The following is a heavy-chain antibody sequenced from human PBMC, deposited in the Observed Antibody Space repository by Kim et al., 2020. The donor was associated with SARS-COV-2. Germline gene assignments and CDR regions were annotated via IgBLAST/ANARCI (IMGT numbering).Heavy chain of an antibody. CDR2: IYYSGST. V-gene: IGHV4-59*01. CDR3: AGDEVLWFAGVSSYYYYGMDV. J-gene: IGHJ6*02. CDR1: GGSISSYY. Sequence: SETLSLTCTVSGGSISSYYWSWIRQPPGKGLEWIGYIYYSGSTNYNPSLKSRVTISVDTSKNQFSLKLSSVTAADTAVYYCAGDEVLWFAGVSSYYYYGMDVWGQGTTVTVSS. D-gene: IGHD3-10*01.